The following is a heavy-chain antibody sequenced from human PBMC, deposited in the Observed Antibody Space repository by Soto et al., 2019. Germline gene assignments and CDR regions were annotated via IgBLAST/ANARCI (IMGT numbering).Heavy chain of an antibody. CDR3: ARGPLVGAFSGDYYYGMDV. V-gene: IGHV1-69*01. CDR2: IIPIFGTA. J-gene: IGHJ6*02. D-gene: IGHD1-26*01. CDR1: GGTFSSYA. Sequence: QVQLVQSGAEVKKPGSSVKVSCKASGGTFSSYAISWVRQAPGQGLEWMGGIIPIFGTANYAQKFQGRVTITADESTSTAYMELCSLRSEDTAVYYCARGPLVGAFSGDYYYGMDVWGQGTTVTVSS.